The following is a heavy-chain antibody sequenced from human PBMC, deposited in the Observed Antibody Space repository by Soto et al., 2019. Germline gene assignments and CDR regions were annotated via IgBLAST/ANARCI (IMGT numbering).Heavy chain of an antibody. CDR2: ISAYNGNT. CDR1: GYTFTSYG. Sequence: QVQLVQSGAEVKKPGASVKVSCKASGYTFTSYGISWVRQAPGQGLEWMGWISAYNGNTNYAQKLQGRVTMNTDTSTSTADMELRSLRSDDTAVYYCARESALLWFGENWFEPWGQGTLVTVSS. V-gene: IGHV1-18*01. CDR3: ARESALLWFGENWFEP. D-gene: IGHD3-10*01. J-gene: IGHJ5*02.